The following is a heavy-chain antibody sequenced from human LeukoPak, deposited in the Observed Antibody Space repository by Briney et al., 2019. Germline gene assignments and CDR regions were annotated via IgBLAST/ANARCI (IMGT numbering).Heavy chain of an antibody. D-gene: IGHD4-17*01. J-gene: IGHJ3*02. V-gene: IGHV4-31*03. Sequence: PSETLSLTCTVSGGSISSGGYYWSWIHQHPGKGLEWIGYIYYSGSTYYNPSLKSRVTISVDTSKNQFSLKLSSVTAADTAVYYCARGRLTTIPDAFDIWGQGTMVTVSS. CDR2: IYYSGST. CDR1: GGSISSGGYY. CDR3: ARGRLTTIPDAFDI.